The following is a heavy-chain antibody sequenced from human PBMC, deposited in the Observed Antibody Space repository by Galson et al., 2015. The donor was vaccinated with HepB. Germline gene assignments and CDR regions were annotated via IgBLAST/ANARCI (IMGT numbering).Heavy chain of an antibody. Sequence: SLRLSCAASGFTFSNYAMSWVRQAPGKGLEWVSGISGSGGRTHYADSVKGRFIISRDNSKNTLHLQMGSLRAEDTAVYYCAKVQMFTSGTYLFDQWGQGTLVTVSS. J-gene: IGHJ4*02. CDR3: AKVQMFTSGTYLFDQ. CDR1: GFTFSNYA. CDR2: ISGSGGRT. V-gene: IGHV3-23*01. D-gene: IGHD3-16*01.